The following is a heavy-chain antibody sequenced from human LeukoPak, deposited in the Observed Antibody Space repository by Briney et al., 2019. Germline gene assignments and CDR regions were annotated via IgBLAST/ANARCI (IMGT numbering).Heavy chain of an antibody. J-gene: IGHJ4*02. CDR3: ARSYYHESSDYYFPPDY. CDR2: ISYDGSNK. Sequence: GGSLRLSCAASGFTFSSYAMHWVRQAPGKGLEWVAVISYDGSNKYYADSVKGRFTISRDNAKNSLYLQMNSLRAEDTAVYYCARSYYHESSDYYFPPDYWGQGSLVTVSS. D-gene: IGHD3-22*01. V-gene: IGHV3-30*04. CDR1: GFTFSSYA.